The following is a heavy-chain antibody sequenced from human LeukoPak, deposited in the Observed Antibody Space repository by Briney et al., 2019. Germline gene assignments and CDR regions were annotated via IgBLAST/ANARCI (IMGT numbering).Heavy chain of an antibody. CDR1: GGSISSYY. J-gene: IGHJ6*02. Sequence: SETLSLTCTVSGGSISSYYWSWIRQPPGKGLEWIGYIYYSGSTNYNPSLKSRVTISVDTSKNQFFLKLSSVTAADTAVYYCARQMLYCSGGSCYWLYHGMDVWGQGTTVTVSS. CDR2: IYYSGST. CDR3: ARQMLYCSGGSCYWLYHGMDV. D-gene: IGHD2-15*01. V-gene: IGHV4-59*01.